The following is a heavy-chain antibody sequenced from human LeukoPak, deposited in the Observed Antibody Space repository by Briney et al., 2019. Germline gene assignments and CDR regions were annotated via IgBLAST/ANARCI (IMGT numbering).Heavy chain of an antibody. D-gene: IGHD3-10*01. CDR1: GYTFTGYY. V-gene: IGHV1-2*02. Sequence: GASVKVSCKASGYTFTGYYMQWVRQAPGQGLEWMGRINPNSGGTNYVEKFQGRDTITRDTSISPAYLELSSLRSDDTAVYYCARGPGPYGCNGEFDYWGQGTLVTVSS. CDR3: ARGPGPYGCNGEFDY. CDR2: INPNSGGT. J-gene: IGHJ4*02.